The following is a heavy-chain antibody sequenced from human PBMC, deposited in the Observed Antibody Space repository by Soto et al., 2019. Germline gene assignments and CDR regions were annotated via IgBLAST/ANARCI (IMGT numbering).Heavy chain of an antibody. CDR3: AGETSDYDILTAPTTFDI. CDR2: INHSGST. Sequence: QVQLQQWGAGLLKPSETLSLTCAVSGGSFSGYYWSWIRQPPGKGLEWIGEINHSGSTDYNPSLTSRVTISVDTSKKQISLKVSSVTAADTAVYYCAGETSDYDILTAPTTFDIWGQGTMVTVSS. J-gene: IGHJ3*02. D-gene: IGHD3-9*01. CDR1: GGSFSGYY. V-gene: IGHV4-34*02.